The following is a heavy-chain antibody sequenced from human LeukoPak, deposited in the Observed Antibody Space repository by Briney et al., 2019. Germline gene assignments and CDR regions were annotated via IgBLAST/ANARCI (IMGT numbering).Heavy chain of an antibody. D-gene: IGHD3-22*01. Sequence: ASVKVSCKASGYTFTSYGISWVRQAPGQGLKWMGWISAYNGNTNYAQKLQGRVTMTTDTSTSTAYMELRSLRSDDTAVYYCARYQVIVAANYYFDYWGQGTLVTVSS. J-gene: IGHJ4*02. V-gene: IGHV1-18*01. CDR1: GYTFTSYG. CDR3: ARYQVIVAANYYFDY. CDR2: ISAYNGNT.